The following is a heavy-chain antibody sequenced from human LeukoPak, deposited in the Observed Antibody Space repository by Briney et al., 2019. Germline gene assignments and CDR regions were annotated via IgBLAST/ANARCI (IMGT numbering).Heavy chain of an antibody. CDR3: ARSRLSCSSTSCYVTYGWFDP. Sequence: SETLSLTCTVSGGSISSYYWSWIRQPAGKGLEWIGRIYTSGSTNYNPSLKSRVTMSVDTSKNQFSLKLSSVTAADTAVYYCARSRLSCSSTSCYVTYGWFDPWGQETLVTVSS. V-gene: IGHV4-4*07. J-gene: IGHJ5*02. CDR2: IYTSGST. CDR1: GGSISSYY. D-gene: IGHD2-2*01.